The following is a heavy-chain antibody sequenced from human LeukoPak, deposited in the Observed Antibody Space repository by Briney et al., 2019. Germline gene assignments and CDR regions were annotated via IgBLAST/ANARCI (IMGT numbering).Heavy chain of an antibody. CDR3: ARAREDSSGWYGGGYY. Sequence: GGSLRLSCAASGFTFSSYSMNWVRQAPGKGLEWVANIKQDGSEKYYVDSVKGRFTISRDNAKNSLYLQMNSLRAEDTAVYYCARAREDSSGWYGGGYYWGQGTLVTVSS. CDR2: IKQDGSEK. D-gene: IGHD6-19*01. J-gene: IGHJ4*02. V-gene: IGHV3-7*01. CDR1: GFTFSSYS.